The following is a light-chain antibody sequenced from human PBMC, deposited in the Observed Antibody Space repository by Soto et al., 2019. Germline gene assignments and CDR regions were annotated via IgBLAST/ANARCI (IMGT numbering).Light chain of an antibody. V-gene: IGKV3-11*01. Sequence: EIVLTQSPGTLSLSPGERATLSCRASQSVSNNYLAWYQQKPGQAPRLLIYDVSNRATDIPARFSGSGSGTDFTLTISSLEPEDLAVYFCQQRSNWPRTLGQGTKVDIK. CDR3: QQRSNWPRT. CDR2: DVS. CDR1: QSVSNNY. J-gene: IGKJ1*01.